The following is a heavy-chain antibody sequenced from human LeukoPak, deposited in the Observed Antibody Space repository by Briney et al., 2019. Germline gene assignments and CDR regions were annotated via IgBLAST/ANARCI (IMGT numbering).Heavy chain of an antibody. J-gene: IGHJ6*03. CDR2: IIPIFGTA. D-gene: IGHD2-2*01. V-gene: IGHV1-69*13. CDR1: GGTFSSYA. CDR3: AVVPAALANYYYYYYMDV. Sequence: ASVKVSCKASGGTFSSYAISWVRQAPGQGLEWMGGIIPIFGTANYAQKFQGRVTITGDESTSTAYMELSSLRSEDTAVYYCAVVPAALANYYYYYYMDVWGKGTTVTVSS.